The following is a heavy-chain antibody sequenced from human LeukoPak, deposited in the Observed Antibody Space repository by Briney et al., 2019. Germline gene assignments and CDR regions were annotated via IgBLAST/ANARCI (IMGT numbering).Heavy chain of an antibody. Sequence: GGALRLSCAASGFTFSSYEMNWVRQAPGKGLEWVSYISSSGSTIYYADSVKGRFTISRDNAKNSLHLQMNSLRAEDTAVYYCARDRYFDWLLRGGFDIWGQGTKLTVSS. CDR1: GFTFSSYE. V-gene: IGHV3-48*03. CDR3: ARDRYFDWLLRGGFDI. CDR2: ISSSGSTI. J-gene: IGHJ3*02. D-gene: IGHD3-9*01.